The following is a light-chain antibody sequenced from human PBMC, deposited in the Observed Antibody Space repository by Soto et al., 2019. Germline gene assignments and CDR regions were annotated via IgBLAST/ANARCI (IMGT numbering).Light chain of an antibody. V-gene: IGKV3-11*01. CDR2: DAS. CDR1: PSVSRH. Sequence: EIVLPPSPATLSLSPGERAPLSCRASPSVSRHFAWYQQKPGQAPRLLISDASNRATGIPARFSGSGSGTDFTLTISSLEPEDFAVYYCQQRNNWPPVTFGGGTKVEIK. J-gene: IGKJ4*01. CDR3: QQRNNWPPVT.